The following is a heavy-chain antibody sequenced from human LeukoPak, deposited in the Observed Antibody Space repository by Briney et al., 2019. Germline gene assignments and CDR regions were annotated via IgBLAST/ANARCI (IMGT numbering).Heavy chain of an antibody. CDR2: IKQDGSEK. CDR1: GFTFSDYW. D-gene: IGHD2-2*01. Sequence: RGSLRLSCEASGFTFSDYWLSWVRQAPGKGLEWVANIKQDGSEKNYVDSVKGRFTISRDNAKNSLYLQMNSLRAEDTAVYYCVRGPYALYWGQGTLVSVSS. J-gene: IGHJ4*02. CDR3: VRGPYALY. V-gene: IGHV3-7*01.